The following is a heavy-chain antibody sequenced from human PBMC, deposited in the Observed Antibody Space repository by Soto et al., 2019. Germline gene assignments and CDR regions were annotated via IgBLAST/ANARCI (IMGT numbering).Heavy chain of an antibody. Sequence: ETLSLTCTVTGDPIKSNYWNWILQSAERGLEWIGRISASGTPTYIPSLKGRITLSLDTSKNQFSINLKFVTAADTAVYFCARGQSGATDFWCRGTSVTVSS. D-gene: IGHD1-26*01. V-gene: IGHV4-4*07. CDR3: ARGQSGATDF. J-gene: IGHJ6*02. CDR1: GDPIKSNY. CDR2: ISASGTP.